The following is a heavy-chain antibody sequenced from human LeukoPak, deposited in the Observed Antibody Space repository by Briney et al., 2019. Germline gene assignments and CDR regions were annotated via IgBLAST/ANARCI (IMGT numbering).Heavy chain of an antibody. Sequence: GGSLRLSCAASRFPFSDYAMHWVRQAPGKGLEWVAVIPYDGSNKYYAGSVKGRFTISRDNSKNTLYLQMNSLRAEDTAVYYCARDAYCRSTSCYGGYYFDYWGQGTLVTVSS. CDR1: RFPFSDYA. CDR3: ARDAYCRSTSCYGGYYFDY. D-gene: IGHD2-2*01. J-gene: IGHJ4*02. CDR2: IPYDGSNK. V-gene: IGHV3-30-3*01.